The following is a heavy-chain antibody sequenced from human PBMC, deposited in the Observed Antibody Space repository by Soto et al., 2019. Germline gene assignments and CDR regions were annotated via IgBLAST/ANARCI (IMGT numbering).Heavy chain of an antibody. CDR1: GFTFSSYG. V-gene: IGHV3-30*18. Sequence: QVQLVESGGGVVQPGRSLRLSCAASGFTFSSYGMHWVRQAPGKGLEWVAVISYDGSNKYYADSVKGRFTISRDNSKNTLYLQMNSLRAEDTAVYYCAKDRAVAGTDYYYYGMDVWGQGTTFTVSS. D-gene: IGHD6-19*01. CDR2: ISYDGSNK. CDR3: AKDRAVAGTDYYYYGMDV. J-gene: IGHJ6*02.